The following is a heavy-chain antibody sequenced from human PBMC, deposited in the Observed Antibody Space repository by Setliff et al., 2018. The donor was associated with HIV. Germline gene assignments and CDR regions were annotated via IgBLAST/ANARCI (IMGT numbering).Heavy chain of an antibody. CDR2: IYTSDTT. CDR1: GASISRYY. CDR3: AREDSYYYDTVGYSYFDF. J-gene: IGHJ4*02. D-gene: IGHD3-22*01. V-gene: IGHV4-4*07. Sequence: SETLSLTCTVSGASISRYYWSWIRQPAGKGLEWIGRIYTSDTTHYSPSLKGRVTISVDTSKNQFSLMLNSVTAADTAIYYCAREDSYYYDTVGYSYFDFWGQGALVT.